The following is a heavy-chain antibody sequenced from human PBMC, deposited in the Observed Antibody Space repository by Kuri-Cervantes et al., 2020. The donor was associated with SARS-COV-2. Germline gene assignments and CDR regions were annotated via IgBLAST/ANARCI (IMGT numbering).Heavy chain of an antibody. D-gene: IGHD6-19*01. J-gene: IGHJ4*02. V-gene: IGHV1-8*01. CDR1: GYTFTSYD. CDR2: MNPNSGNT. Sequence: ASVKVSCKASGYTFTSYDINWVRQATGQGLEWMGWMNPNSGNTGYAQKFQGRVTMTRNTSISTAYMELSSLRSEDTAVYYCARALEGKQWLVRYYFDYWGPGTLVTVSS. CDR3: ARALEGKQWLVRYYFDY.